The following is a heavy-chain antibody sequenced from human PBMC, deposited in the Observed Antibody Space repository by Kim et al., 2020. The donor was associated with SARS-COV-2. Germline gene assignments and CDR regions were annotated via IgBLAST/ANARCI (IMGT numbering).Heavy chain of an antibody. CDR1: GFTFSSYE. CDR3: ARAMEGSSGWQIYYYYYYGMDV. V-gene: IGHV3-48*03. Sequence: GGSLRLSCAASGFTFSSYEMNWVRQAPGKGLDWVSYISSSGSTIYYADSVKGRFTISRDNAKNSLYLQMNSLRAEDTAVYYCARAMEGSSGWQIYYYYYYGMDVWGQGTTVTVSS. J-gene: IGHJ6*02. CDR2: ISSSGSTI. D-gene: IGHD6-19*01.